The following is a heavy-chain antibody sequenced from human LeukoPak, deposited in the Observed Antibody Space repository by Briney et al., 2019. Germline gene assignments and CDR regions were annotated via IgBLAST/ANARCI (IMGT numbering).Heavy chain of an antibody. CDR1: GFTFSSYS. CDR3: AGASGRHDSPDDY. CDR2: ISSSSSYI. D-gene: IGHD2-15*01. Sequence: VGSLRLSCAASGFTFSSYSMNWVRQAPGKGLEWVSSISSSSSYIYYADSVKGRFTISRDNAKNSLYLQVNSLRAEDTAVYYCAGASGRHDSPDDYWGQGTLVTVSS. V-gene: IGHV3-21*01. J-gene: IGHJ4*02.